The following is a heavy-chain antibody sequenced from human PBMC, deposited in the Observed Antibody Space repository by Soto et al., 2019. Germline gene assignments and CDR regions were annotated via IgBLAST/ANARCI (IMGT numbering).Heavy chain of an antibody. D-gene: IGHD4-17*01. Sequence: LTCAVYGGAFSGYYWSWILQPPGKVLEWIGEINHSGSTNYNPSLKSRVTISVDTSKNQFSLKLSSVTAADTAVYYCARGQPLRWYHYYYYYGMDVWGQGTTVTVSS. CDR3: ARGQPLRWYHYYYYYGMDV. J-gene: IGHJ6*02. V-gene: IGHV4-34*01. CDR1: GGAFSGYY. CDR2: INHSGST.